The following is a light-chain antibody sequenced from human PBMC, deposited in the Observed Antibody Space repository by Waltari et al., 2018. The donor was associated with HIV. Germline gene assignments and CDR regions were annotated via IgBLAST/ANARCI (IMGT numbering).Light chain of an antibody. CDR2: DVS. V-gene: IGLV2-14*03. CDR1: SSAVGGYNS. J-gene: IGLJ1*01. CDR3: KSKTSSSTPCV. Sequence: QSALTQPASVSGSPGQSITISCTGTSSAVGGYNSVAWYQQHPGKAPTLIIYDVSNRPSGVPYRCSVSKSDNTASLTISVLQAEDESDYYCKSKTSSSTPCVFGTGTKVTVL.